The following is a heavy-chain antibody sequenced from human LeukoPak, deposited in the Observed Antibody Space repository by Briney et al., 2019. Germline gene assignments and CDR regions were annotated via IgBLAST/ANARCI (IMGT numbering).Heavy chain of an antibody. CDR1: GGSISSYY. CDR2: IYYSGST. V-gene: IGHV4-59*08. J-gene: IGHJ4*02. D-gene: IGHD3-22*01. Sequence: PSETLSLTCTVSGGSISSYYWSWIRQPPGKGLEWIGYIYYSGSTNYNPSLKSRVTISVDTSKNQFSLKLSSVTAADTAVYYCARHDSSGYYRFDYWGQGTLVTVSS. CDR3: ARHDSSGYYRFDY.